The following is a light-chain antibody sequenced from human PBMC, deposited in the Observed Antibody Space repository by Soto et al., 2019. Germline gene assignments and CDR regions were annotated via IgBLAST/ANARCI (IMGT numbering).Light chain of an antibody. Sequence: EIVMTQSPATLSVSPGDRATLSCRASESVTSSLAWYQQKPGQPPRLLIYAASTRATDVPARFSGGGSETEFTLTISSLQSEEFAMYYCQQYTHWSGWSFGQGTKV. CDR3: QQYTHWSGWS. CDR2: AAS. CDR1: ESVTSS. J-gene: IGKJ1*01. V-gene: IGKV3-15*01.